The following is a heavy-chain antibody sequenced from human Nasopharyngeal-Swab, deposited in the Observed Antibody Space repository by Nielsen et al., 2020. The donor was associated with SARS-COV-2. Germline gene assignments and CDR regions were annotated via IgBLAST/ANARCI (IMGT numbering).Heavy chain of an antibody. D-gene: IGHD6-19*01. CDR3: ARDTGSGWSMDV. Sequence: GESLKISCAASGFTFSSYWMSWVRQAPGKGLEWVANIKQDGSEKYYVDSVKGRFTISRDNAKNSLYLQMNSLRAEDTAVYYCARDTGSGWSMDVWGQRTTVTVSS. J-gene: IGHJ6*02. CDR2: IKQDGSEK. V-gene: IGHV3-7*01. CDR1: GFTFSSYW.